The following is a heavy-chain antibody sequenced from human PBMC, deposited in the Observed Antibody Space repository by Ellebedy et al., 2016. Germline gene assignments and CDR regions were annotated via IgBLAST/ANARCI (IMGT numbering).Heavy chain of an antibody. CDR3: ATDMYYYDSSGYYN. CDR1: GYTLTELS. V-gene: IGHV1-24*01. Sequence: ASVKVSCKVSGYTLTELSMHWVRQAPGKGLEWMGGFDPEDGETIYAQKFQGRVTMTEDTSTDTAYMELSSLRSEDTAVYYCATDMYYYDSSGYYNWGQGTLVTVSS. D-gene: IGHD3-22*01. J-gene: IGHJ4*02. CDR2: FDPEDGET.